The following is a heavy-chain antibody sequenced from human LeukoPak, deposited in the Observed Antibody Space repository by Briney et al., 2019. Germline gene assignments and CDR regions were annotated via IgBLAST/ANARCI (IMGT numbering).Heavy chain of an antibody. V-gene: IGHV3-7*01. Sequence: GGSLRLSCAASGFTFSDYWMTWVRQAPGKGLEWLANIKPDGSDKYYVDSVKGRFTISRDNAKKSLYLQMNNLRAEDTAVYYCAKDTWIVVAATSVLDYWGQGTLVTVSS. J-gene: IGHJ4*02. D-gene: IGHD2-15*01. CDR3: AKDTWIVVAATSVLDY. CDR2: IKPDGSDK. CDR1: GFTFSDYW.